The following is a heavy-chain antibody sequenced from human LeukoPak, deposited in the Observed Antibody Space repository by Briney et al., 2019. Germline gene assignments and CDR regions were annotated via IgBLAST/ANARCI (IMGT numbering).Heavy chain of an antibody. Sequence: GGSLRLSCAASGFTFSSYWMSWVRQAPWKGLEWVANIKQDGSEKYYVDSVKGRFTISRDNARKSLYLQLNSVRAEDTAVYYCAREGRLAGADYWGQGTLVTVSS. CDR2: IKQDGSEK. J-gene: IGHJ4*02. D-gene: IGHD6-13*01. CDR3: AREGRLAGADY. V-gene: IGHV3-7*01. CDR1: GFTFSSYW.